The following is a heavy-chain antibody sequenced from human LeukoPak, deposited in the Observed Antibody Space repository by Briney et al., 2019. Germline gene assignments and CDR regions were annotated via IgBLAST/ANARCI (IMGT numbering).Heavy chain of an antibody. Sequence: ASVKVSCKASGGTFSSYAISWVRQAPGQGLEWMGGIIPIFGIANYAQKFQGRVTITADKSTSTAYMELSSLRSEDTAVYYCARGHYDFWSGYRYYYYYGMDVWGQGTTVTVSS. CDR2: IIPIFGIA. CDR3: ARGHYDFWSGYRYYYYYGMDV. J-gene: IGHJ6*02. V-gene: IGHV1-69*10. CDR1: GGTFSSYA. D-gene: IGHD3-3*01.